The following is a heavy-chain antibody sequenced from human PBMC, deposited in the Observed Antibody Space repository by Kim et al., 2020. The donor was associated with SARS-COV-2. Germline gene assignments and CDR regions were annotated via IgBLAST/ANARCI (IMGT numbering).Heavy chain of an antibody. CDR1: GFTFSNYA. D-gene: IGHD1-26*01. Sequence: GGSLRLSCAASGFTFSNYAMSWVRQTPGKGLEWVSSFTDDGYTHYSDASVGGLSILCDDSYNIPFLLQMNHRSADATAIYYCTYHVGASYPKSCALDILG. J-gene: IGHJ3*02. CDR2: FTDDGYTH. CDR3: TYHVGASYPKSCALDI. V-gene: IGHV3-23*01.